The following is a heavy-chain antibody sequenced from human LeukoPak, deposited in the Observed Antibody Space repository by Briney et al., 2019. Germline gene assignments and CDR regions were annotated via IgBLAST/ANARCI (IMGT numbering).Heavy chain of an antibody. CDR3: AKDGGLWVSAHWGDS. CDR1: GFTFSSYT. D-gene: IGHD7-27*01. CDR2: ITTGGGNT. Sequence: GGSLRLSCTASGFTFSSYTMTWVRQAPGKGLKWVSTITTGGGNTYYADSVKGRFTVSRDDSKNTLYLQMNSLRAEDTAVYYCAKDGGLWVSAHWGDSWGRGTLVTVSS. J-gene: IGHJ4*02. V-gene: IGHV3-23*01.